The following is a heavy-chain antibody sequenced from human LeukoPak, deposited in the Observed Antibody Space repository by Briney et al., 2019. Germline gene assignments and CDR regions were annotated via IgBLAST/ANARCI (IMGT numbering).Heavy chain of an antibody. CDR2: IYSGGST. CDR3: ARAMAAAGPSDFDY. Sequence: GGSLRLSCAASGFTFSAYTMNWVRQAPGKGLEWVSVIYSGGSTYYADSVKGRFTISRDNSKNTLYLQMNSLRAEDTAVYYCARAMAAAGPSDFDYWGQGTLVTVSS. V-gene: IGHV3-53*01. J-gene: IGHJ4*02. CDR1: GFTFSAYT. D-gene: IGHD6-13*01.